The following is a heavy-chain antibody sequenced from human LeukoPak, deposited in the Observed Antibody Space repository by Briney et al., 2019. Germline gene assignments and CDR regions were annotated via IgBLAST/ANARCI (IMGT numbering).Heavy chain of an antibody. V-gene: IGHV3-30*02. CDR1: GFTFSRYG. Sequence: PGGSVRLSCAASGFTFSRYGMQWVRQAPGKGREGVAGIWYDGSNKYYADSVKGRFTISRDNSKNTLYLQMSSLRPEHTALYYCAKDGFWTSRTSYHGAHFFDHWGQGIQVIVSS. CDR3: AKDGFWTSRTSYHGAHFFDH. J-gene: IGHJ4*02. CDR2: IWYDGSNK. D-gene: IGHD3/OR15-3a*01.